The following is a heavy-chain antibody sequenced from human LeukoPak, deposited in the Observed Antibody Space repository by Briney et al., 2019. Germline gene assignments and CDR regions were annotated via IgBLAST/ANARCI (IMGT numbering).Heavy chain of an antibody. CDR2: IYYSGST. V-gene: IGHV4-59*01. CDR3: AIGQDGTGYYYYYGMDV. D-gene: IGHD3-10*01. Sequence: SETLSLTCTVSGGSISSYYWSWIRQPPGKGLEWIGYIYYSGSTNYNPSLKSRVTISVDTSKNQFSLKLSSVTAADTAVYYCAIGQDGTGYYYYYGMDVWGQGTTVTVSS. J-gene: IGHJ6*02. CDR1: GGSISSYY.